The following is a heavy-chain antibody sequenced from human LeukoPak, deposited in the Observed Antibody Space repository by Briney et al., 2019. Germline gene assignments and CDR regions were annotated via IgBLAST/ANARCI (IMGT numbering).Heavy chain of an antibody. CDR2: IFYSGST. CDR1: GDSISTRTYH. V-gene: IGHV4-39*02. Sequence: SETLSLTCTVSGDSISTRTYHWGWIRQPPGKGLEWIGTIFYSGSTYYNPSLKSRVAISVDTSKNHFSLKLSSVTAADTAVYYCARGRPGSGWSFDYWGQGTLVTVSS. D-gene: IGHD6-19*01. J-gene: IGHJ4*02. CDR3: ARGRPGSGWSFDY.